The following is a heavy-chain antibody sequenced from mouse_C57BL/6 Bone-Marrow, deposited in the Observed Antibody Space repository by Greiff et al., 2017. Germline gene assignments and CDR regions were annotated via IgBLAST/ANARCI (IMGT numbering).Heavy chain of an antibody. D-gene: IGHD1-1*01. Sequence: EVMLVESGGGLVQPGGSMKLSCVASGFTFSNYWMNWVRQSPEKGLEWVAQIRLKSDNYATHYAESVKGRFTISRDDSKSSVYLQMNNLRAEDTGIYYCTGRGSSPLDYWGQGTTLTVSS. J-gene: IGHJ2*01. CDR3: TGRGSSPLDY. V-gene: IGHV6-3*01. CDR2: IRLKSDNYAT. CDR1: GFTFSNYW.